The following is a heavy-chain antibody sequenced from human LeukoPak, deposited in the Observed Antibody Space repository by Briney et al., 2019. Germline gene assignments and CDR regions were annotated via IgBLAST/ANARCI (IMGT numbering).Heavy chain of an antibody. CDR2: IYYSGST. CDR1: GGSISSSSYY. Sequence: SETLSLTCTVSGGSISSSSYYWGWIRQPPGKGLEWIGSIYYSGSTYYNPSLKSRVTISINTSKNQFSLKLSSVTAADTAVYYCARRNGQDIVATFRRRYYFDYWGQGTLVTVSS. V-gene: IGHV4-39*07. J-gene: IGHJ4*02. CDR3: ARRNGQDIVATFRRRYYFDY. D-gene: IGHD5-12*01.